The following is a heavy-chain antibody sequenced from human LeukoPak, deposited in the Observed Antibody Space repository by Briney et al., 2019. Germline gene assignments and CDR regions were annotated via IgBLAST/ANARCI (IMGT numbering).Heavy chain of an antibody. CDR2: IWYDGSNK. CDR3: AREREGSYLYY. J-gene: IGHJ4*02. D-gene: IGHD3-16*02. Sequence: PGGSLRLSCAASGFTFSSYGMHWVRQAPGKGLEWVAVIWYDGSNKYYADSVKGRFTISRDNSKNTLYLQMNSLRAEDTAVYYCAREREGSYLYYWGQGTLVTLSS. CDR1: GFTFSSYG. V-gene: IGHV3-33*01.